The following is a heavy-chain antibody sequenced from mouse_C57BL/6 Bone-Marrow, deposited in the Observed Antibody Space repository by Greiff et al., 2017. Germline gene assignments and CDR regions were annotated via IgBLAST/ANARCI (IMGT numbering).Heavy chain of an antibody. CDR3: VSPRVERGKAY. D-gene: IGHD1-1*01. CDR2: IRSKSSNYAT. J-gene: IGHJ3*01. Sequence: VQLKQSGGGLVQPKGSLKLSCAASGFTFNTYAMHWVRQAPGKGLEWVARIRSKSSNYATYYADSVKDRFTISRDDSQSMLYLQMNNLKTEDTAMYYCVSPRVERGKAYWGQGTLVTVSA. V-gene: IGHV10-3*01. CDR1: GFTFNTYA.